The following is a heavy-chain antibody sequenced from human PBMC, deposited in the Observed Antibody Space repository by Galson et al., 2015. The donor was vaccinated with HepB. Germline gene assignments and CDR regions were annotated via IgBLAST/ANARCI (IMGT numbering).Heavy chain of an antibody. J-gene: IGHJ4*02. CDR1: GYSFTNYW. Sequence: QSGAEVKKPGESLKISCTASGYSFTNYWIAWVRQMPGKGLEWMGIMYPGDSNTRYSPSFQGQVTISADKSISTAYLQWSSLKASDTAMYYCARFRSHFDSWGQGTLVTVSS. CDR2: MYPGDSNT. V-gene: IGHV5-51*03. CDR3: ARFRSHFDS.